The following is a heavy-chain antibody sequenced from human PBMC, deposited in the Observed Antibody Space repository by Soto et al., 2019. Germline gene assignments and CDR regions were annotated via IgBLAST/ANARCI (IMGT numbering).Heavy chain of an antibody. V-gene: IGHV1-18*01. CDR3: ARDVDTAMVQYYYYGMDV. CDR2: ISAYNGNT. D-gene: IGHD5-18*01. Sequence: QVQLVQSGAEVKKPGASVKVSCKASGYTFTSYGISWVRQAPGQGLEWMGWISAYNGNTNYAQKLQGRVTMTTNTSTSTAYMELRSLRSDDTAVYYCARDVDTAMVQYYYYGMDVWGQGTTVTVSS. J-gene: IGHJ6*02. CDR1: GYTFTSYG.